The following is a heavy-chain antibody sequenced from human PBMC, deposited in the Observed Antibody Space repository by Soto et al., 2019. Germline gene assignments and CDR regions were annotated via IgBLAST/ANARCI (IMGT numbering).Heavy chain of an antibody. D-gene: IGHD3-22*01. CDR1: GGTFSSYA. Sequence: QVQLVQSGAEVKKPGSSVKVSCTASGGTFSSYAISWVRQAPGQGLEWMGGIIPIFGTANYAQKFQGRVTITADESTSTAYMELSSLRSEDTAVYYCARDPEYYYDSSGYYYFDYWGQGTLVTVSS. J-gene: IGHJ4*02. CDR2: IIPIFGTA. CDR3: ARDPEYYYDSSGYYYFDY. V-gene: IGHV1-69*01.